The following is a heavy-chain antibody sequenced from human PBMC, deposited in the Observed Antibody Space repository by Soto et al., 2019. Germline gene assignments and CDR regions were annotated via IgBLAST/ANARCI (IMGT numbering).Heavy chain of an antibody. CDR2: IIPIFGTA. CDR3: AREGVAVAGTKAFDI. Sequence: SVKVSCKASGGTFSSYAISWVRQAPGQGLEWMGGIIPIFGTANYAQKFQGRVTITADKSTSTAYMELSSLRSDDTAVYYCAREGVAVAGTKAFDIWGQGTMVTVSS. J-gene: IGHJ3*02. D-gene: IGHD6-19*01. CDR1: GGTFSSYA. V-gene: IGHV1-69*06.